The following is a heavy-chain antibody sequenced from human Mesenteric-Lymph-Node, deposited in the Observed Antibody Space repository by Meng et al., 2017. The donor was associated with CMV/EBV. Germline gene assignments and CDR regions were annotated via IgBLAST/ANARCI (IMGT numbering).Heavy chain of an antibody. CDR1: GFTVSSNY. Sequence: GESLKISCAASGFTVSSNYMSWVRQAPGKGLEWVSVIYSGGSTYYADSVKGRFTISRDNSKNTLYLQMNSLRAEDTAVYFCGRFWSGYLPDYWGQGTLVTVSS. V-gene: IGHV3-53*01. CDR3: GRFWSGYLPDY. CDR2: IYSGGST. D-gene: IGHD3-3*01. J-gene: IGHJ4*02.